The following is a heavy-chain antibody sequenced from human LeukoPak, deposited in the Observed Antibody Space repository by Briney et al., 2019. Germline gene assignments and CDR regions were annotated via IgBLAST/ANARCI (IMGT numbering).Heavy chain of an antibody. J-gene: IGHJ4*02. Sequence: GGSLRLSSAASGFTFTSYGMDWVRQAPGKGLEWVAFIRYDGSNKYYADSVKGRFTISRDNSKNTLYLQMNSLRAEDTAVYYCAKGHSGSYSHLGQGTLVTVSS. CDR2: IRYDGSNK. V-gene: IGHV3-30*02. CDR1: GFTFTSYG. D-gene: IGHD1-26*01. CDR3: AKGHSGSYSH.